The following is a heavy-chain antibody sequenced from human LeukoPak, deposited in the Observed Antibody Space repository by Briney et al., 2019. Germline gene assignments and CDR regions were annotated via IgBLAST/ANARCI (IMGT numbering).Heavy chain of an antibody. V-gene: IGHV4-61*10. CDR2: INHSGST. CDR1: GGSISSGSYY. D-gene: IGHD2-15*01. Sequence: PSETLSLTCTVSGGSISSGSYYWSWIWQPAGKGLEWIGEINHSGSTNYNPSLKSRVTISVDTSKNQFSLKLSSVTAADTAVYYCARGPRRYIVVHKRQGDWFDPWGQGTLVTVSS. J-gene: IGHJ5*02. CDR3: ARGPRRYIVVHKRQGDWFDP.